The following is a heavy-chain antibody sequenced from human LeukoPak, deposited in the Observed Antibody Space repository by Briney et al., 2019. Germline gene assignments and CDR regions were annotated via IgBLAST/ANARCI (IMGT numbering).Heavy chain of an antibody. CDR2: INAANGNI. CDR1: GYTFTSYA. CDR3: ARDGGGRYGTTLLDY. D-gene: IGHD1/OR15-1a*01. V-gene: IGHV1-3*01. Sequence: ASVKVSCKASGYTFTSYAIHWVRQAPGQRLECMGWINAANGNIKYSPSFQGRVTFTGDISASTVYMEMSSLRSEDTALYYCARDGGGRYGTTLLDYWGQGTLVTVSS. J-gene: IGHJ4*02.